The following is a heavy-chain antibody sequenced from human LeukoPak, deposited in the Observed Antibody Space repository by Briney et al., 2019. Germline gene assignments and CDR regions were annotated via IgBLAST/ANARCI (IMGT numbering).Heavy chain of an antibody. CDR3: ARAQAKYDAFDI. CDR2: INPSGGST. J-gene: IGHJ3*02. CDR1: GCTFTSYY. Sequence: ASVKVSCKASGCTFTSYYMHWVRQAPGQGLEWMGIINPSGGSTSYAQKFQGRVTMTRDTSTSTVYMELSSLRSEDTAVYYCARAQAKYDAFDIWGQGTMVTVSS. V-gene: IGHV1-46*01.